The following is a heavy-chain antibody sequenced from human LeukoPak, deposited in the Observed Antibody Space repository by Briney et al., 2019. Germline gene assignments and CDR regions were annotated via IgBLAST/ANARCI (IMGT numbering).Heavy chain of an antibody. Sequence: GGSLRLSCAASGFTFDDYAMHWVRHAPGEGLGWVSGISWNSGSIGYADSVKGRFTISRDNAKNSLYLQMNSLRAEDTALYYCAKDMSSQYSSSWYFDYWGQGTLVTVSS. J-gene: IGHJ4*02. V-gene: IGHV3-9*01. CDR2: ISWNSGSI. CDR3: AKDMSSQYSSSWYFDY. CDR1: GFTFDDYA. D-gene: IGHD6-13*01.